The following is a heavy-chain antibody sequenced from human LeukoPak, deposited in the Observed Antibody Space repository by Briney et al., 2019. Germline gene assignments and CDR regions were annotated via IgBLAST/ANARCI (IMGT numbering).Heavy chain of an antibody. Sequence: GALRLSFAASGFTFRSYSMNWVRPAPGKGLAWVANIKQDGSEKYYVDSVKGRFTISRDNAKNSLYLQMNSLRAEDTAVYYCASPTIFGVVIYYWGQGTLVTVSS. CDR3: ASPTIFGVVIYY. J-gene: IGHJ4*02. CDR2: IKQDGSEK. V-gene: IGHV3-7*01. D-gene: IGHD3-3*01. CDR1: GFTFRSYS.